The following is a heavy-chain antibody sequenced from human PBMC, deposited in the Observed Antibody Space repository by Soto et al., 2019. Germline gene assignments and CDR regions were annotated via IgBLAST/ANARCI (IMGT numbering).Heavy chain of an antibody. CDR1: GGSISSGDYY. V-gene: IGHV4-30-4*01. Sequence: QVQLQESGPGLVKPSQTLSLTCTVSGGSISSGDYYWSWIRQPPGKGLEWIGYIYYSGSTYYNPSLKSRVTISVDTSKNQFSLQLSSVTAAYTAVYYCARAHLVVVGATHFDSWGQGTLVTVSS. D-gene: IGHD2-15*01. CDR2: IYYSGST. CDR3: ARAHLVVVGATHFDS. J-gene: IGHJ4*02.